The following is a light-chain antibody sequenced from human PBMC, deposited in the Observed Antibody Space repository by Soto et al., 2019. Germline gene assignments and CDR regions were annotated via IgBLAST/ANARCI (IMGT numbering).Light chain of an antibody. V-gene: IGKV3-15*01. CDR2: GTS. J-gene: IGKJ1*01. Sequence: EIVITQSPFTLSVSPGERATLSCRASQSVSSNLAWYQQKPGQAPSLLIYGTSTRATGIPARFSGSGSGTDFTLTISSLQFEDFAVYYCQQYNNWPRTFGQGTKVDIK. CDR1: QSVSSN. CDR3: QQYNNWPRT.